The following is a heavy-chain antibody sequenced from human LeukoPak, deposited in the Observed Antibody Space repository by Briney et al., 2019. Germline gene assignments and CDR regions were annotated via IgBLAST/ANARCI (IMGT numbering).Heavy chain of an antibody. Sequence: GASVKVSCKASGYTFTGYYMHWVRQAPGQGLEWMGWINPNSGGTNYAQKLQGRVTMTRDTSISTAYMELSRLRSDDTAVYYCARDPYSSGWYNWFDPWGQGTLVTVSS. CDR3: ARDPYSSGWYNWFDP. D-gene: IGHD6-19*01. CDR2: INPNSGGT. CDR1: GYTFTGYY. V-gene: IGHV1-2*02. J-gene: IGHJ5*02.